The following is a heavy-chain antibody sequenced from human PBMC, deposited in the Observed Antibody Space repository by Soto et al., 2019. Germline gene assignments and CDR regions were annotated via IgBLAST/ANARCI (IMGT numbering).Heavy chain of an antibody. D-gene: IGHD6-13*01. V-gene: IGHV1-69*13. CDR1: GGTFSSYA. Sequence: ASVKVSCKASGGTFSSYAISWVRQAPGQGLEWMGGIIPIFGTANYAQKFQGRVTITADESTSTAYMELSSLRSEDTAVYYCARARPGIAAAGTPQYNWFDPWGQGTLVTVSS. J-gene: IGHJ5*02. CDR3: ARARPGIAAAGTPQYNWFDP. CDR2: IIPIFGTA.